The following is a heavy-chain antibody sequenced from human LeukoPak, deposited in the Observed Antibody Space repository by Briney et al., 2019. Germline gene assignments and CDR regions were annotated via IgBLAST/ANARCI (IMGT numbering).Heavy chain of an antibody. CDR1: GFTFSSYW. CDR2: IKQDGSEK. Sequence: GGSLRLSCAASGFTFSSYWMSWVRQAPGKGLEWVANIKQDGSEKYYVDSVKGRFTISRDNAKNSLYLQMNSLRAEDTAVYYCAREIIVGATQTYYYYGMDVWGQGTTVTVS. D-gene: IGHD1-26*01. CDR3: AREIIVGATQTYYYYGMDV. J-gene: IGHJ6*02. V-gene: IGHV3-7*01.